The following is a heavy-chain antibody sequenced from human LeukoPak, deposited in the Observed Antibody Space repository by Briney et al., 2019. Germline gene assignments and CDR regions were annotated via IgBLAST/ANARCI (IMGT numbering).Heavy chain of an antibody. V-gene: IGHV1-69*02. Sequence: SSVKVSCKASGGTFSSYTISWVRQAPGQGPEWMGRIIPILGIANYAQKFQGRVTITADKSTSTAYMELSSLRSEDTAVYYCARGHYGDFYFDYWGQGTLVTVSS. CDR3: ARGHYGDFYFDY. D-gene: IGHD4-17*01. CDR1: GGTFSSYT. CDR2: IIPILGIA. J-gene: IGHJ4*02.